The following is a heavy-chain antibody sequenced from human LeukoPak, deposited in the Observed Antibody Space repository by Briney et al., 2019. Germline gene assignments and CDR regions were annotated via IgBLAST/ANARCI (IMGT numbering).Heavy chain of an antibody. CDR3: ARASGWNGDYFDY. CDR1: GGSFSSSSYY. J-gene: IGHJ4*02. V-gene: IGHV4-39*01. D-gene: IGHD6-19*01. Sequence: PSETLSLTCTVSGGSFSSSSYYWGWIRQPPGKGLEWIGNIYDSGSTYYNPSLKSRVTISVDTSKNQFSLKLSSVTAADTAVYYCARASGWNGDYFDYWGQGTLVTVSS. CDR2: IYDSGST.